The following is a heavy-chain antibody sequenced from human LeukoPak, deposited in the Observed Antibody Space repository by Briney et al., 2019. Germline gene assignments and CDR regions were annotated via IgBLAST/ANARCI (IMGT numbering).Heavy chain of an antibody. D-gene: IGHD4-17*01. CDR1: GFTVSGNY. CDR3: ARDRLDYVGAFDI. J-gene: IGHJ3*02. Sequence: GGSLRLTCAASGFTVSGNYMGWVRQAPGKGLEWVSVIYSGGSTYYADSVKGRFTISRDNSKNTLYLQMNSLRAEDTAVYFCARDRLDYVGAFDIWGQGTMVTVSS. CDR2: IYSGGST. V-gene: IGHV3-66*01.